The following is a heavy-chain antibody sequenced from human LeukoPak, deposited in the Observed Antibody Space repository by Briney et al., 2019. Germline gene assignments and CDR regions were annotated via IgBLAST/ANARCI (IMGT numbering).Heavy chain of an antibody. D-gene: IGHD1-26*01. CDR1: GGSISSGGYY. J-gene: IGHJ6*02. CDR3: ARVRSGSYSGMDV. Sequence: SQTLSLTCTVSGGSISSGGYYWSWIRQPPGKGLEWIGYIYYSGSTYYNPSLKSRVTISVDTSKNQFSLKLSSVTAADTAVYYCARVRSGSYSGMDVWGQGTTVTVSS. CDR2: IYYSGST. V-gene: IGHV4-31*03.